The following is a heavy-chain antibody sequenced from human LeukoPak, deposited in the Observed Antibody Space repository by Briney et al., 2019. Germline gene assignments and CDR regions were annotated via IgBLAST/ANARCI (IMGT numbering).Heavy chain of an antibody. D-gene: IGHD3-10*01. Sequence: NPGGSLRLSCAASGFTFSSYSMNWVRQAPGKGLEWVSSISSSSSYIYYADSVKGRFTISRDNAKNSLYLQMNSLRAEDTAVYYCARVSIPTPYGSGSYGVDYWGQGTLVTVSS. CDR3: ARVSIPTPYGSGSYGVDY. J-gene: IGHJ4*02. CDR1: GFTFSSYS. CDR2: ISSSSSYI. V-gene: IGHV3-21*01.